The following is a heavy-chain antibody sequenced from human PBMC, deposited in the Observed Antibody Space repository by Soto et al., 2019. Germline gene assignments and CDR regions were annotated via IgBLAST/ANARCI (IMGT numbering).Heavy chain of an antibody. CDR1: GGSISSGDYY. V-gene: IGHV4-30-4*01. CDR3: ARVRDGTVTAHFDY. CDR2: IYYSGST. D-gene: IGHD2-21*02. J-gene: IGHJ4*02. Sequence: LSLTCTVSGGSISSGDYYWSWIRQPPGKGLEWIGYIYYSGSTYYNPSLKSRVTISVDTSKNQFSLKLSSVTAADTAVYYCARVRDGTVTAHFDYWGQGTLVTVSS.